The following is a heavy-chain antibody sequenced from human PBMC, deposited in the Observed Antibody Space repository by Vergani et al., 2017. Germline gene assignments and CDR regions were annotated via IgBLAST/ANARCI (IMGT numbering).Heavy chain of an antibody. CDR1: GFTFSSYA. CDR2: ISYDGSNK. CDR3: AGLAVAGPADYYYYTDV. V-gene: IGHV3-30-3*01. Sequence: QVQLVESGGGVVQPGRSLRLSCAASGFTFSSYAMHWVRQAPGKGLEWVAVISYDGSNKYYADSVKGRFTISRDNSKNPLYLQMNSLRAEDTAVYYCAGLAVAGPADYYYYTDVWGKGTTVTVSS. J-gene: IGHJ6*03. D-gene: IGHD6-19*01.